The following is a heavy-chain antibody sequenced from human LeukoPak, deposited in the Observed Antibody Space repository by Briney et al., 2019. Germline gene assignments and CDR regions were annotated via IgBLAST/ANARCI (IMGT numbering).Heavy chain of an antibody. Sequence: GGSLRLSCAASGFTFSTYWMSWVRQAPGKGLEWVANIKQDGSEKYYVDSVKGRFTISRDNAKNSLYLQMNSLRAEDTALYYCAREVMGATRDYFDYWGQGTLVTVSS. D-gene: IGHD1-26*01. CDR2: IKQDGSEK. CDR3: AREVMGATRDYFDY. V-gene: IGHV3-7*01. J-gene: IGHJ4*02. CDR1: GFTFSTYW.